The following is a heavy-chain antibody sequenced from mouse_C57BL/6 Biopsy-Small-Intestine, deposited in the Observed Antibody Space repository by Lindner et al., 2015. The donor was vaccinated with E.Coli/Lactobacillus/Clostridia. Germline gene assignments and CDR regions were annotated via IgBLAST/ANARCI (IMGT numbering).Heavy chain of an antibody. CDR1: GYTFTGYG. D-gene: IGHD6-2*01. CDR2: ISTYNGNT. CDR3: ARESLAAGLDV. Sequence: SVKVSCKGSGYTFTGYGISWVRQAPGQGLEWLGWISTYNGNTNYAQKVQDRLTLTTDTSTNTAYMELRSLTSDDTAVYYCARESLAAGLDVWGQGTTVKVTS. V-gene: IGHV1S26*01. J-gene: IGHJ1*02.